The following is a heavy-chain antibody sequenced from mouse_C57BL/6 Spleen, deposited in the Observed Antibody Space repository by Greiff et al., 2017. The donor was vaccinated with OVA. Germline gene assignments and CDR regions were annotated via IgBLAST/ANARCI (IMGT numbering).Heavy chain of an antibody. CDR2: IYPGDGDT. Sequence: QVQLQQSGPELVKPGASVKISCKASGYAFSSSWMNWVKQRPGKGLEWIGRIYPGDGDTNYNGKFKGKATLTADKSSSTAYMQLSSLTSEDSAVYFCARSLYYDYDGYFDYWGQGTTLTVSS. D-gene: IGHD2-4*01. J-gene: IGHJ2*01. CDR1: GYAFSSSW. CDR3: ARSLYYDYDGYFDY. V-gene: IGHV1-82*01.